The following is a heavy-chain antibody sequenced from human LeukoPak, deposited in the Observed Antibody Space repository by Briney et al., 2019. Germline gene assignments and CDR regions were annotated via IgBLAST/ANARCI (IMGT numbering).Heavy chain of an antibody. CDR2: VSAYNGNT. CDR1: GYTFTSYG. Sequence: ASVKVSCKASGYTFTSYGISWVRQAPGQGLEWMGWVSAYNGNTNNAQKLQGRVTMTTDTSTSTAYMELRSLRSDDTAVYYCARVGAVAGHRWSDEYWGQGTLVTVSS. D-gene: IGHD6-19*01. J-gene: IGHJ4*02. CDR3: ARVGAVAGHRWSDEY. V-gene: IGHV1-18*01.